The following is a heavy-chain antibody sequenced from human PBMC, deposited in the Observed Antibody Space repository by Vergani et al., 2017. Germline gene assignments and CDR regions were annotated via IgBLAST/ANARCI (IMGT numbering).Heavy chain of an antibody. CDR2: VEDSGYF. CDR1: GGSLSGYY. D-gene: IGHD1-14*01. J-gene: IGHJ4*02. V-gene: IGHV4-59*01. CDR3: ARSIVSRNPPDYFDN. Sequence: QVQLQESGPGLVRPSETLSLTCTVSGGSLSGYYWNWIRQTPGEGLEWIGYVEDSGYFNYNPALKTRVSMSSDTSNNQFSLMLSSVTVADTAVYYWARSIVSRNPPDYFDNGGQGTLVTVSS.